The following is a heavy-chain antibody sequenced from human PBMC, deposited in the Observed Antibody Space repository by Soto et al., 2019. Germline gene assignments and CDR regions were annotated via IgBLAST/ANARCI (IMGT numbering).Heavy chain of an antibody. J-gene: IGHJ6*02. Sequence: SQTLSLTCAISGDSVSSNSAAWNWIRQSPSRGLEWLGRTYYRSKWYNDYAVSVKSRITINPDTSKNQFSLQLNSVTPEDTAVYYCARVAVAGRYYYYYYAMDVSRHGTRVTVSS. CDR1: GDSVSSNSAA. CDR2: TYYRSKWYN. CDR3: ARVAVAGRYYYYYYAMDV. V-gene: IGHV6-1*01. D-gene: IGHD6-19*01.